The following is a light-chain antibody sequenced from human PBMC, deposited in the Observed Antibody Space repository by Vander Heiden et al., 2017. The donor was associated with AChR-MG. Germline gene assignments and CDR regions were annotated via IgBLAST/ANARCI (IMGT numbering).Light chain of an antibody. CDR1: QSISSW. Sequence: DIQMTQSPSTLSASVGDRVTITCRASQSISSWLAWYQQKPGKAPNLLIYKASSLESGVPSRFSGSGSGTEFTLTISSLQSDDFATYYCQQENSYPWTFGQGTKVEIK. CDR2: KAS. CDR3: QQENSYPWT. V-gene: IGKV1-5*03. J-gene: IGKJ1*01.